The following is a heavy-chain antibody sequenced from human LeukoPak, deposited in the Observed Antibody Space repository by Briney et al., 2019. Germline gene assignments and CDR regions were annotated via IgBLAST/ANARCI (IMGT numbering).Heavy chain of an antibody. CDR3: ARVPMYYSGSGSYNDY. CDR2: ISSSSSTI. V-gene: IGHV3-48*02. Sequence: GGSLRLSCTASGFSFSNYGMNWVRQAPGKGLEWVSYISSSSSTIYYADSVKGRFTISRDNAKNSLYLQVNSLRDEDTAVYYCARVPMYYSGSGSYNDYWGQGTLVTVSS. D-gene: IGHD3-10*01. CDR1: GFSFSNYG. J-gene: IGHJ4*02.